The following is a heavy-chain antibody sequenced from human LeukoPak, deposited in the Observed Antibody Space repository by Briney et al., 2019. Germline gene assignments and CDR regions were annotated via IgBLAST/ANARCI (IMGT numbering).Heavy chain of an antibody. CDR2: IHPGDSDT. D-gene: IGHD2-15*01. J-gene: IGHJ4*02. V-gene: IGHV5-51*01. CDR1: GYSFTSYW. CDR3: ARHQGYCSSGTCYYGY. Sequence: GESLKISCKGSGYSFTSYWIGWVRQMPGKRLEWMGIIHPGDSDTRYSPSFQGQVTISADKSISTAYLQWSSLKASDTAMYYCARHQGYCSSGTCYYGYWGQGTLVTVSS.